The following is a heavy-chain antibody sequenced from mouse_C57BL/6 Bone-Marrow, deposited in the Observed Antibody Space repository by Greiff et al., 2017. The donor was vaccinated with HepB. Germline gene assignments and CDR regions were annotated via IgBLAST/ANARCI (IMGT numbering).Heavy chain of an antibody. J-gene: IGHJ1*03. D-gene: IGHD1-1*01. CDR1: GYTFTDYN. Sequence: VQLQQSGPELVKPGASVKIPCKASGYTFTDYNMDWVKQSHGKSLEWIGDINPNNGGTIYNQKFKGKATLTVDKSSSTAYMELRSLTSEDTAVYYCARERITTVVGYFDVWGTGTTVTVSS. CDR2: INPNNGGT. CDR3: ARERITTVVGYFDV. V-gene: IGHV1-18*01.